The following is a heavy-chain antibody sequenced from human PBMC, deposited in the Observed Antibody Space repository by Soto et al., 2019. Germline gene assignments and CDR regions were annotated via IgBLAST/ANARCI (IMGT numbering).Heavy chain of an antibody. J-gene: IGHJ5*02. V-gene: IGHV3-33*01. CDR1: GFTFSSYG. D-gene: IGHD3-22*01. Sequence: GGSLRLSCAASGFTFSSYGMHWVRQAPGKGLEWVAVIWYDGSNKYYADSVKGRFTISRDNSKNTLYLQMNSLRAGDTAVYYCASDYYDSSGYRWFDPWGQGTLVTVSS. CDR2: IWYDGSNK. CDR3: ASDYYDSSGYRWFDP.